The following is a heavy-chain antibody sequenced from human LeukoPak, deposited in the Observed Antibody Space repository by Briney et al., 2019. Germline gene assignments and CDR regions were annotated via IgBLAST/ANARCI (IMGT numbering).Heavy chain of an antibody. V-gene: IGHV1-2*06. D-gene: IGHD6-19*01. CDR1: GYTFRDYF. J-gene: IGHJ3*02. CDR3: ARGFSSGRFGFDI. Sequence: ASVKVSCKASGYTFRDYFMFWVRQAPGQGLECMVRINPNSGGTKYAQKFQGRVTMTRDTSISTAYMELSGLRSDDAAVFYCARGFSSGRFGFDIWGPGTVVAVSS. CDR2: INPNSGGT.